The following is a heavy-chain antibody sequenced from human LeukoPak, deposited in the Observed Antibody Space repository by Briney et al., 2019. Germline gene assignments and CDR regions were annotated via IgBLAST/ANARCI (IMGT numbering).Heavy chain of an antibody. D-gene: IGHD3-10*01. Sequence: GGSLRLSCAASGFTLSGYGMHWVRQAPGKGLEWVSFISYDGSNKYYADSAKGRFTISRDNSKNTLYLQMNSLRAEDTAVYYCAKARDRQYFDYWGQGTLVTVSS. V-gene: IGHV3-30*18. CDR3: AKARDRQYFDY. J-gene: IGHJ4*02. CDR2: ISYDGSNK. CDR1: GFTLSGYG.